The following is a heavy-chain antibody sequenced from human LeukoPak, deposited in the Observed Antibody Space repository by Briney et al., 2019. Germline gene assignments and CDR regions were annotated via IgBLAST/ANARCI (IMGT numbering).Heavy chain of an antibody. D-gene: IGHD3-9*01. CDR2: ISYDGSNK. CDR1: GFTFSSYG. Sequence: GGSLRLSCAASGFTFSSYGMHWVRQAPGKGLEWVAVISYDGSNKYYADPVKGRFTISRDNSKNTLYLQKNRQRAEDGAVYYCAKGGVPFGYFDWSYFDYWGQGTLVTVSS. V-gene: IGHV3-30*18. CDR3: AKGGVPFGYFDWSYFDY. J-gene: IGHJ4*02.